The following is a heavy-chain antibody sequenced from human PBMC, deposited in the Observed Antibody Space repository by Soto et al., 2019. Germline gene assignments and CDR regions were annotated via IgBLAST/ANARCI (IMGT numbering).Heavy chain of an antibody. V-gene: IGHV1-2*04. D-gene: IGHD6-19*01. CDR1: GYTFTGYY. CDR2: INPNSGGT. J-gene: IGHJ6*02. CDR3: AREGWSTYYGMDV. Sequence: ASVKVSCKASGYTFTGYYMHWVRQAPGQGLEWMGWINPNSGGTNYAQKFQGWVTMTRDTSISTAYMELSRLRSDDTAVYYCAREGWSTYYGMDVWGQGTTVTVSS.